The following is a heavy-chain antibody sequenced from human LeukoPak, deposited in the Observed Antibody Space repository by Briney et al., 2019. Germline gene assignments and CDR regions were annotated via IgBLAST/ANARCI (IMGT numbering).Heavy chain of an antibody. J-gene: IGHJ6*03. Sequence: ASVKVSCKASGYTFTSYGISWVRQAPGQGLEWMGCINPYSGGTNYAQRFQGRVTVTRDTSISTAYMELSRLRSDDTAVYYCASHSSMDVWGKGTTVTVSS. D-gene: IGHD6-13*01. V-gene: IGHV1-2*02. CDR1: GYTFTSYG. CDR2: INPYSGGT. CDR3: ASHSSMDV.